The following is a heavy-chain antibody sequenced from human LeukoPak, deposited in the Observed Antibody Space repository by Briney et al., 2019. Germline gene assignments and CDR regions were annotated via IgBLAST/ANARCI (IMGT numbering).Heavy chain of an antibody. V-gene: IGHV4-59*01. Sequence: PSETLSLTCTVSGGSIRSYYWSWIRQPPGKGLEWIGYIHYSGSTNYTPPLKSRVTISVDTSKNQFSLKLSSVTAADTAVYYCAGNRYYFDYWGQGTLVPVSS. J-gene: IGHJ4*02. CDR2: IHYSGST. CDR1: GGSIRSYY. CDR3: AGNRYYFDY.